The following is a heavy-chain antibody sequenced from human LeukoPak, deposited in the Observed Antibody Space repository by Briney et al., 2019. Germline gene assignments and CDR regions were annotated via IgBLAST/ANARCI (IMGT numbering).Heavy chain of an antibody. CDR1: GYTFTGYY. J-gene: IGHJ4*02. CDR2: INPNSGGT. Sequence: ASVKVSCKASGYTFTGYYMHWVRQAPGQGLEWMGWINPNSGGTNYAQKFQGRVTMTRDTSISTAYMELSRLKSDDTAVYYCARDRGKRGYSYGFDYWGQGTLVTVSS. V-gene: IGHV1-2*02. D-gene: IGHD5-18*01. CDR3: ARDRGKRGYSYGFDY.